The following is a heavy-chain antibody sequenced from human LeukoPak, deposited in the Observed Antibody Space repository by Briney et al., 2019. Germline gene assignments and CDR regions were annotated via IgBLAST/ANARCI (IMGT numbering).Heavy chain of an antibody. CDR1: GGSIGSTSYY. Sequence: SETLSFTCTVSGGSIGSTSYYWGWIRRPPGKGLEWIGTIHYSGSTYYNPSLKSRVSISVDTSKNQFSLKLSSVTAADTAVYYCARVSTGDYYYYGMDVWGQGTTVTVSS. CDR3: ARVSTGDYYYYGMDV. CDR2: IHYSGST. J-gene: IGHJ6*02. V-gene: IGHV4-39*07. D-gene: IGHD1-14*01.